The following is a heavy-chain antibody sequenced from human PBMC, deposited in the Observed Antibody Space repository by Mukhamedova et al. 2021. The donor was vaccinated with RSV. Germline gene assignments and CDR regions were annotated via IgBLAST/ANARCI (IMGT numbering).Heavy chain of an antibody. J-gene: IGHJ1*01. CDR3: ARDEMLGHFQH. D-gene: IGHD5-24*01. CDR1: RGSLSNYQ. CDR2: IYDSGRT. V-gene: IGHV4-4*07. Sequence: SRGSLSNYQWTWVRQPAGKGLEWIGHIYDSGRTNYNTSLKSRVTMSLDMAKNQFSLKLTSVTAADTAVYYCARDEMLGHFQHLG.